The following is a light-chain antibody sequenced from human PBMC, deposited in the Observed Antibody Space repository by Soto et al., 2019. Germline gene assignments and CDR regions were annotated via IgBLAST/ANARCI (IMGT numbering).Light chain of an antibody. V-gene: IGKV4-1*01. CDR3: QQYHSAPRT. CDR1: QRVLYSSNNKNY. CDR2: WAS. J-gene: IGKJ2*01. Sequence: DIVMTQSPDSLAVSLGERATIDCKSSQRVLYSSNNKNYLAWYQQKPGQPPKLLIYWASTRESGVPDRFSGSGSETDFSLPISSLQAEDVAVYYCQQYHSAPRTFGQGTKLEIK.